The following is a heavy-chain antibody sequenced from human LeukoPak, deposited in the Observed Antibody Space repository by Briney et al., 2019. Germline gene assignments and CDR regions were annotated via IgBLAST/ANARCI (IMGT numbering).Heavy chain of an antibody. CDR3: AKAGVVVAATSGLWLDP. V-gene: IGHV3-23*01. Sequence: PGGSLRLSCAASGFTFSSYAMSWVRQAPGKGLEWASAISGSGGSTYYADSVKGRFTISRDNSKNTLYLQMNSLRAEDTAVYYCAKAGVVVAATSGLWLDPWGQGTLVTVSS. CDR1: GFTFSSYA. CDR2: ISGSGGST. J-gene: IGHJ5*02. D-gene: IGHD2-15*01.